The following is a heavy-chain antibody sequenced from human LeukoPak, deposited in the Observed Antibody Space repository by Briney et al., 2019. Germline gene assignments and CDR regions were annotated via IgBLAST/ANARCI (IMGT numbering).Heavy chain of an antibody. V-gene: IGHV3-30-3*01. D-gene: IGHD3-22*01. Sequence: GGSLRLSCAASGFTFSSYAMHWVRQAPGKGLEWVAVISYDGSNKYYADSVKGRFTISRDNSKNTLYLQMNSLRAEDTAVYYCAGDYYYDSSGYSYYFDYWGQGTLVTVSS. CDR2: ISYDGSNK. J-gene: IGHJ4*02. CDR1: GFTFSSYA. CDR3: AGDYYYDSSGYSYYFDY.